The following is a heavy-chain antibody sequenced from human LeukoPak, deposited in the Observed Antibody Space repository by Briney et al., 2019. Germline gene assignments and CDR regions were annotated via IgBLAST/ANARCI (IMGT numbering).Heavy chain of an antibody. CDR2: ISSGSSTI. CDR3: ARGQGWLGGQNLPDY. D-gene: IGHD6-19*01. CDR1: GFTFSEYY. Sequence: PGGSLRLSCEASGFTFSEYYMTWIRQAPGKGLEWVAYISSGSSTIYYADSVKGRFTISRDNAKNSLYLQMNSLRAEDTAVYYCARGQGWLGGQNLPDYWGQGTLVTVSS. V-gene: IGHV3-11*04. J-gene: IGHJ4*02.